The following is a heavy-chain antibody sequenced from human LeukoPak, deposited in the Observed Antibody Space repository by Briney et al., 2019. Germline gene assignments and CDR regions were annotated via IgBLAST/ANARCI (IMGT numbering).Heavy chain of an antibody. Sequence: PGGSLRLSCAASGFIFDNYGMSWVRQAPGKGLEWVFGFNCNGGSTGYADSVRGRFTISRDNAKNSLHLQMNSLRAEDTALYYCASGRTASSYSVSHTDAFDIWGQGTMVTVSS. CDR1: GFIFDNYG. V-gene: IGHV3-20*04. J-gene: IGHJ3*02. CDR2: FNCNGGST. CDR3: ASGRTASSYSVSHTDAFDI. D-gene: IGHD1-26*01.